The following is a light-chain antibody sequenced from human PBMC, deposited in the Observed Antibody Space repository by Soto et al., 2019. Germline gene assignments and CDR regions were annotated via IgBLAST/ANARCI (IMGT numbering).Light chain of an antibody. J-gene: IGLJ2*01. CDR2: EGT. Sequence: QSALTQPASVSGSPGQSITISCAGTSSDVGKYNLVSWYQQHPGRAPKFIIYEGTKRPSGVSNRFSGSKSGNTASLTISGLQAEDEADYYCCSCGNSDTVVFGGGTKLTVL. V-gene: IGLV2-23*01. CDR3: CSCGNSDTVV. CDR1: SSDVGKYNL.